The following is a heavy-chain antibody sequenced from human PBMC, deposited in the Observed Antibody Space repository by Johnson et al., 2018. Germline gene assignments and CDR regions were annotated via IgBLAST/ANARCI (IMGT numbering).Heavy chain of an antibody. V-gene: IGHV3-30*18. CDR2: ISYDGSNK. CDR3: AKDPQNFWSGYYPKTLDPYYYYYYGMDV. CDR1: GFTFSSYG. Sequence: QVQLVQSGGGVVQPGRSLRLSCAASGFTFSSYGMHWVRQAPGKGLEWVAVISYDGSNKYYADSVKGRFTISRDNSKNTLSLQMNSLRAEDTAVYYCAKDPQNFWSGYYPKTLDPYYYYYYGMDVWGQGTTVTVSS. J-gene: IGHJ6*02. D-gene: IGHD3-3*01.